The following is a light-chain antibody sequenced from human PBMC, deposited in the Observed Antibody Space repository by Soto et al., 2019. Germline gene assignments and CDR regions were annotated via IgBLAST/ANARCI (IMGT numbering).Light chain of an antibody. CDR2: GVS. CDR1: ISDFVVYNY. V-gene: IGLV2-14*01. J-gene: IGLJ1*01. Sequence: QSVLTQPASVSGSPGQSSTISCSGTISDFVVYNYVSWYQQHPGRAPKLMLYGVSKRPSGVSNRFSGSKSGNTASLTISGLQAEDEVDYYCSSHTLSRALQVFGTGTKLTVL. CDR3: SSHTLSRALQV.